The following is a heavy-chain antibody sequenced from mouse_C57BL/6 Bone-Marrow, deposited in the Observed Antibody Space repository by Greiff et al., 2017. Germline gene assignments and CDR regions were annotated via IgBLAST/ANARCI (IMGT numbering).Heavy chain of an antibody. V-gene: IGHV5-17*01. CDR3: ARGYYGSSPDY. J-gene: IGHJ2*01. Sequence: EVKLQESGGGLVKPGGSLKLSCAASGFTFSDYGMHWVRQAPEKGLEWVAYISSGSSTIYSADTVKGRFTISRDNAKNTLFLQMTSLRSEDTAMYYCARGYYGSSPDYEGQGTTLTVSS. D-gene: IGHD1-1*01. CDR2: ISSGSSTI. CDR1: GFTFSDYG.